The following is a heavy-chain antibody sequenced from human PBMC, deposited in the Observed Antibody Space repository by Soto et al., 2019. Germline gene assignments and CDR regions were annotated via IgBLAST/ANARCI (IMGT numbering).Heavy chain of an antibody. CDR2: IIPILGIA. V-gene: IGHV1-69*08. CDR3: ARDPYNLNGEGDAFDN. D-gene: IGHD1-1*01. J-gene: IGHJ3*02. Sequence: QVQLVQSGAEVKKPGSSVKVSCKASGGTFSSYTISWVRQAPGQGLEWMGRIIPILGIANYAQKFQGRIKITEDNTTSKAYMELSSMRSEHTYVYYCARDPYNLNGEGDAFDNWCQGTMVTVSS. CDR1: GGTFSSYT.